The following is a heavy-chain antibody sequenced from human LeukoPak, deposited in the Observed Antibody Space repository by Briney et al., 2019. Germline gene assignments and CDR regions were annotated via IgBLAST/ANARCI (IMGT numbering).Heavy chain of an antibody. Sequence: GASVKVSCKASGYTFTGYCMHGVRQAPGQGLEWMGWINPNSGGTNYAQKFQGWVTMTRDTSISTAYMELSRLRSDDTAVYYCARESCSGGSCYSFGLGAFDIWGQGTMVTVSS. D-gene: IGHD2-15*01. CDR2: INPNSGGT. CDR3: ARESCSGGSCYSFGLGAFDI. J-gene: IGHJ3*02. V-gene: IGHV1-2*04. CDR1: GYTFTGYC.